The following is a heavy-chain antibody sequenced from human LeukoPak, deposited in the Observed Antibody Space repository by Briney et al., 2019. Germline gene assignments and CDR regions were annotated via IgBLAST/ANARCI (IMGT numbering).Heavy chain of an antibody. J-gene: IGHJ2*01. CDR2: INWIGGNT. CDR3: AKDTASSWWYFDL. CDR1: GFTFVDYG. Sequence: GGSLRLSCAASGFTFVDYGMNWVRQAPGKGLEWVAGINWIGGNTGYADSVKGRFTISRDNSKNTLYLQMNSLRAEDTAVYYCAKDTASSWWYFDLWGRGTLVTVSS. V-gene: IGHV3-20*04. D-gene: IGHD5-18*01.